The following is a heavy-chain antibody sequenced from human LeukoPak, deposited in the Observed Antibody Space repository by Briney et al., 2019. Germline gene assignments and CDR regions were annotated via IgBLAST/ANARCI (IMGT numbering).Heavy chain of an antibody. J-gene: IGHJ6*02. V-gene: IGHV4-61*01. Sequence: KPSETLSLTCTVSGASVSSGSYSWNWIRQPPGKGLEWIGYMFYRGSTNYNPSLKSRVTISVDSSKNQFSLNLSSVTAADTAVYYCARTFSESYYYYGMDVWGQGTTVTVSS. D-gene: IGHD1-26*01. CDR1: GASVSSGSYS. CDR3: ARTFSESYYYYGMDV. CDR2: MFYRGST.